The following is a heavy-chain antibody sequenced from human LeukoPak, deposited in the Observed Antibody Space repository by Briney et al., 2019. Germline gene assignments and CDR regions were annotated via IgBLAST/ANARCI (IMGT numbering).Heavy chain of an antibody. V-gene: IGHV4-34*01. D-gene: IGHD6-13*01. Sequence: PSETLSLTCAVYGGSFSGYYWSWIRQPPGKGLEWIGEINHSGSTNYNPSLKSRVTISVDTSKNQFSLKLSSVTAADTAVYYCASDGPIAAAGRGRADYWGQGTLVTVSS. CDR3: ASDGPIAAAGRGRADY. CDR1: GGSFSGYY. CDR2: INHSGST. J-gene: IGHJ4*02.